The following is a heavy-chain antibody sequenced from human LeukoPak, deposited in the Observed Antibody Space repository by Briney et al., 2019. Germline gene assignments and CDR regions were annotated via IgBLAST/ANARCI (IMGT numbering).Heavy chain of an antibody. D-gene: IGHD3-9*01. CDR2: INLNSGAT. CDR3: ARSYFDVLTNYYMWLAP. CDR1: GYTFTDYY. Sequence: ASVKVSCKASGYTFTDYYIHWVRQAPGQGLEWMGWINLNSGATYYAQNFQDRVTMTGDTSISTAYLELSSLRSDDTAVFYCARSYFDVLTNYYMWLAPWGQGTLVTVSS. J-gene: IGHJ5*02. V-gene: IGHV1-2*02.